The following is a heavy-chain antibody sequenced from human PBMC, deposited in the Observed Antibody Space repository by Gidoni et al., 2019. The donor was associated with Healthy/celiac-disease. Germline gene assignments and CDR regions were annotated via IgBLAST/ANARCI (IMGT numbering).Heavy chain of an antibody. Sequence: QVQLVQSGAEVKKTGASVKVSCKASGYTFTGYYIHCVRQAPGQGLEWMGWINPNSGGTNYAQKFQGWVTMTRDTSISTAYMELSRLRSDDTAVYYCARAATYYYDSSGLGDAFDIWGQGTMVTVSA. CDR1: GYTFTGYY. D-gene: IGHD3-22*01. CDR3: ARAATYYYDSSGLGDAFDI. CDR2: INPNSGGT. V-gene: IGHV1-2*04. J-gene: IGHJ3*02.